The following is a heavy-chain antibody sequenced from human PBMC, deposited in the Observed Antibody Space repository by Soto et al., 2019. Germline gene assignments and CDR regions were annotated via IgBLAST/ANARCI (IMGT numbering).Heavy chain of an antibody. V-gene: IGHV4-59*08. J-gene: IGHJ4*02. CDR3: ARAFDILTRYYFDY. CDR1: GGSISSQY. CDR2: IYYSGST. D-gene: IGHD3-9*01. Sequence: PSETLSLTCIVSGGSISSQYWSWIRKPPGKGLEWIGYIYYSGSTYYNPSLKSRVTISVDTSKNQFSLKLSSVTAADTAVYYCARAFDILTRYYFDYWGQGTLVTVSS.